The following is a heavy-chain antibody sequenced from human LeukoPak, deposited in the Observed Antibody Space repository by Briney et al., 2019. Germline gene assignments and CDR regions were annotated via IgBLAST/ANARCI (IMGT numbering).Heavy chain of an antibody. CDR1: GFTFSHFW. CDR3: AREDGYCSGGNCYSYFDS. D-gene: IGHD2-15*01. V-gene: IGHV3-7*01. J-gene: IGHJ4*02. Sequence: SGGSLRLSCAASGFTFSHFWMRWVRQAPGKGLEWVAYIKKTGSETYYVDSVKGRFTIPRDNTRNSLFLQMYSLRAEDTAVYFCAREDGYCSGGNCYSYFDSWGQGTLVTVSS. CDR2: IKKTGSET.